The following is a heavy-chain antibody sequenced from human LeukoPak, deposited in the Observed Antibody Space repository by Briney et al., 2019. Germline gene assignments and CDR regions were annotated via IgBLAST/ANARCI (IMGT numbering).Heavy chain of an antibody. J-gene: IGHJ3*01. CDR3: ARHREKGAFDV. V-gene: IGHV4-59*01. Sequence: PSETPSLTCTVSGGSISSYYWSWIRQPPGKGLEWIGYIYYSGSTNYNPPFKSRVTISVDTSKNQFSLKLSSVTAADTAVYYCARHREKGAFDVWGQGTMVTVSS. D-gene: IGHD5-24*01. CDR2: IYYSGST. CDR1: GGSISSYY.